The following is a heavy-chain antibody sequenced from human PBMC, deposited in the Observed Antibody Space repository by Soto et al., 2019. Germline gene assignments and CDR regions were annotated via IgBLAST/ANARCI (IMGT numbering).Heavy chain of an antibody. J-gene: IGHJ6*03. CDR2: IYYSGSA. CDR1: GGSISSSSYY. V-gene: IGHV4-39*01. Sequence: SETLSLTCTVSGGSISSSSYYWGWIRQPPGKGLEWIGSIYYSGSAYYNPSLKSRVTISVDTSKNQLSLKLSSVTAADTAVYYCARQSSFTLLTPSYYSYWAVGGKGTRATVS. CDR3: ARQSSFTLLTPSYYSYWAV. D-gene: IGHD3-16*01.